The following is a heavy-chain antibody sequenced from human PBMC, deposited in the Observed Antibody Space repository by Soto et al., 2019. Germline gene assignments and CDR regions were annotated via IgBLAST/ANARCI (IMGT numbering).Heavy chain of an antibody. CDR2: INPNSGGT. Sequence: ASVKVSCKASGYTFTGYYMHWVRQAPGQGLEWMGWINPNSGGTNYAQKFQGRVTMTRDTSISTAYMELSRLRSDDTAVYYCAREPACSGGSCYSVHFDYWGQGTLVTVSS. V-gene: IGHV1-2*02. CDR3: AREPACSGGSCYSVHFDY. CDR1: GYTFTGYY. D-gene: IGHD2-15*01. J-gene: IGHJ4*02.